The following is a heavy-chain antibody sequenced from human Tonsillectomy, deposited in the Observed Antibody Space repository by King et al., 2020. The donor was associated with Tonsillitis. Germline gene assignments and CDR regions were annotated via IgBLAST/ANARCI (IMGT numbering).Heavy chain of an antibody. J-gene: IGHJ6*02. CDR1: DGSISSDY. CDR3: ARGPGPIHFYYGMDV. V-gene: IGHV4-59*01. Sequence: VQLQESGPGLVKPSETLSLTCTVSDGSISSDYWSWIRQPPGKGLEWIGYFYYSGNTNYNPSLKSRVTISVDKSKNQFSLKLSSVTAADTAVYYCARGPGPIHFYYGMDVWAQGTTVTVSS. CDR2: FYYSGNT.